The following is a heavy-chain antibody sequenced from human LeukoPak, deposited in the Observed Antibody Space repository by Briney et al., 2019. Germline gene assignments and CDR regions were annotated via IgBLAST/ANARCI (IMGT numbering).Heavy chain of an antibody. J-gene: IGHJ4*02. V-gene: IGHV1-46*01. CDR3: ARDPRPSYDSSDYYYPGDY. CDR1: GYTFTSYY. D-gene: IGHD3-22*01. CDR2: INPSGGST. Sequence: ASVKVSCKASGYTFTSYYMHWVRQAPGQGLEWMAIINPSGGSTNYAQKFQGRVTMTRDTSTSTVYMELSSLRSEDTAVYYYARDPRPSYDSSDYYYPGDYWGQGTLVTVSS.